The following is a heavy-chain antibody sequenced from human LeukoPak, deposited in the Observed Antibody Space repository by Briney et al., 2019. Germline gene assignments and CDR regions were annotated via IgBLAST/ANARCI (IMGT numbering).Heavy chain of an antibody. J-gene: IGHJ6*02. D-gene: IGHD6-19*01. CDR2: IYYSGST. Sequence: SETLSLTCTVSGGSISSSSYYWGWIRQPPGKGLEWIGSIYYSGSTYYNPSLKSRVTISVDTSKNQFSLKLSSVTAADTAVYYCARDSSIAVAGTKGGSYYYYYYGMDVWGQGTTVTVSS. CDR3: ARDSSIAVAGTKGGSYYYYYYGMDV. CDR1: GGSISSSSYY. V-gene: IGHV4-39*07.